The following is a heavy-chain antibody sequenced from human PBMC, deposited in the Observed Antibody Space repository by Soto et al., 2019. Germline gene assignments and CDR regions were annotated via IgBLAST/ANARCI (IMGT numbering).Heavy chain of an antibody. D-gene: IGHD6-13*01. CDR3: VRGGYMHACDI. CDR1: GFTFSSYW. V-gene: IGHV3-74*01. J-gene: IGHJ3*02. CDR2: MNNDGSYT. Sequence: EVQLVEPGGGLVQPGGSLRLSCAASGFTFSSYWMYWVRQAPGKGLEWVSHMNNDGSYTIYAESVKGRFTFSRDNAKNTLYLQMNSLRAEDTAVYYCVRGGYMHACDIWGQGTMVTVSS.